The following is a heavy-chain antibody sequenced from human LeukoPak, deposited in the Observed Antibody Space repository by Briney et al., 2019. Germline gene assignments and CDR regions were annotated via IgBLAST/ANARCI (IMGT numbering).Heavy chain of an antibody. J-gene: IGHJ4*02. D-gene: IGHD3-22*01. CDR1: GFTFSSYA. V-gene: IGHV3-64*01. CDR2: ISNNGGST. Sequence: GGSLRLSCAASGFTFSSYAMHWVRQAPGKGLEYVSAISNNGGSTYYANSVKDRFTISRDNSKNTLSLQMGSLRAEDMAVYYCARVGSGYSNDYWGQGTLVTVSS. CDR3: ARVGSGYSNDY.